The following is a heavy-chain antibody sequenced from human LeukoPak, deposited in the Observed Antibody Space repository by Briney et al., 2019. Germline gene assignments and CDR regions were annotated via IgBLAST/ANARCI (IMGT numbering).Heavy chain of an antibody. CDR1: GFTFDAYA. J-gene: IGHJ6*03. CDR2: ITSSSSYI. V-gene: IGHV3-21*06. D-gene: IGHD1-26*01. CDR3: ARDPYSGNYGAYYYYYMDV. Sequence: GGSLRLSCAASGFTFDAYAMHWARQAPGKGLEWVSSITSSSSYIYYADSVKGRFTISRDNAKNSLYLQMDSLRVEDTAEYYCARDPYSGNYGAYYYYYMDVWGKGTTVTVSS.